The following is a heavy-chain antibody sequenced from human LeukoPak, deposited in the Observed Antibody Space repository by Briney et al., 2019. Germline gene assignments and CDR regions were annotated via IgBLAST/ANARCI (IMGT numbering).Heavy chain of an antibody. D-gene: IGHD6-19*01. V-gene: IGHV3-23*01. CDR3: ARGLTVAGMEF. Sequence: SGGSLRLSCAASGFTFSSYAMSWVRQAPGKGLEWVSAISGSGGSTYYADSVKGRFTISRDNSKNTLYLQMNSLRAEDTAVYYCARGLTVAGMEFWGQGTLVTVSS. CDR1: GFTFSSYA. J-gene: IGHJ4*02. CDR2: ISGSGGST.